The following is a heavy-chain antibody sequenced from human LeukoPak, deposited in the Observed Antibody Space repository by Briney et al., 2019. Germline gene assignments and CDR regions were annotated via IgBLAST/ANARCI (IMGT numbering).Heavy chain of an antibody. CDR1: GFSFSSYA. Sequence: GSLRLSCAASGFSFSSYAMSWVRQAPGMGLEWVSTTSGTGGYIYYADSVKGRFTISRDNSKNTVFLQMNSLRAEDTAVYYCARSAQFYDSGVYQPGNLDFWGQGTLVTVSS. D-gene: IGHD3-22*01. CDR2: TSGTGGYI. J-gene: IGHJ4*02. V-gene: IGHV3-23*01. CDR3: ARSAQFYDSGVYQPGNLDF.